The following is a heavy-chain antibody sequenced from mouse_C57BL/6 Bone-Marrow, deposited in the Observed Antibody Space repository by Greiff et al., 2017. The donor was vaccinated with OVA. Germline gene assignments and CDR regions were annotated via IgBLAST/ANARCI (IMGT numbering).Heavy chain of an antibody. J-gene: IGHJ2*01. CDR3: ARVYYGRSDFDY. CDR1: GYTFTSYW. CDR2: IYPGSGST. Sequence: VQLQQPGAELVKPGASVKMSCKASGYTFTSYWITWVKQRPGQGLEWIGDIYPGSGSTNYNEKFKSKATLTVDTSSSTAYMQLSSLTSEDSAVYYCARVYYGRSDFDYWGQGTTLTVSS. D-gene: IGHD1-1*01. V-gene: IGHV1-55*01.